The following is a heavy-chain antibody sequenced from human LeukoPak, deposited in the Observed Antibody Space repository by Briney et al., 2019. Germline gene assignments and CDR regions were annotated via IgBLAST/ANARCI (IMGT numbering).Heavy chain of an antibody. CDR1: GGTFSSYA. D-gene: IGHD3-22*01. V-gene: IGHV1-69*04. CDR2: IIPILGIA. Sequence: ASVKVSCKASGGTFSSYAISWVRQAPGQGLEWMGRIIPILGIANYAQKFQGRVTMTRNTSISTAYMELSSLRSEDTAVYYCARGLGYYYDSSVAYWGQGTLVTVSS. CDR3: ARGLGYYYDSSVAY. J-gene: IGHJ4*02.